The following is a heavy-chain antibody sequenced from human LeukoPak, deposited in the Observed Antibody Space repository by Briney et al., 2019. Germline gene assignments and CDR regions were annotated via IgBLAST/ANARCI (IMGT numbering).Heavy chain of an antibody. CDR3: ARSPHILTGENFDY. CDR2: ITRSSIYI. V-gene: IGHV3-21*01. CDR1: GFTFSNYN. Sequence: GGSLRLSCAASGFTFSNYNMNWVRQAPGKGLEWVSSITRSSIYIYYADSLKGRFTISRDNAKNSLYLQMNSLRVEDTAVYYCARSPHILTGENFDYWGQGTLVTVSS. D-gene: IGHD3-9*01. J-gene: IGHJ4*02.